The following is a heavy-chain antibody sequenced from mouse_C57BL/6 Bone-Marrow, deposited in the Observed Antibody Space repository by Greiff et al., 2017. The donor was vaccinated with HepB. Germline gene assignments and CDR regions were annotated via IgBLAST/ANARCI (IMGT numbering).Heavy chain of an antibody. V-gene: IGHV1-19*01. J-gene: IGHJ2*01. CDR3: ARWESSGYPYYFDY. CDR2: INPYNGGT. CDR1: GYTFTDYY. Sequence: VQLQQSGPVLVKPGASVKMSCKASGYTFTDYYMNWVKQSHGKSLEWIGVINPYNGGTSYNQKFKGKATLTVDKSSSTAYMELNSLTSEDSAVYYCARWESSGYPYYFDYWGQGTTLTVSS. D-gene: IGHD3-2*02.